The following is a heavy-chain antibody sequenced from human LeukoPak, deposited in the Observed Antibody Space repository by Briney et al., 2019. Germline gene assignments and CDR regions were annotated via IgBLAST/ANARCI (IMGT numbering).Heavy chain of an antibody. CDR3: ASGAVLRFLEWSLIFDY. V-gene: IGHV3-9*01. D-gene: IGHD3-3*01. CDR1: GFTFDDYA. Sequence: GGSLRLSCAASGFTFDDYAMHWVRQAPGKGLEWVSGISWNSGSIGYADSVKGRFTISRDNAKNSLYLQMNSLRAEDTAVYYCASGAVLRFLEWSLIFDYWGQGTLVTVSS. CDR2: ISWNSGSI. J-gene: IGHJ4*02.